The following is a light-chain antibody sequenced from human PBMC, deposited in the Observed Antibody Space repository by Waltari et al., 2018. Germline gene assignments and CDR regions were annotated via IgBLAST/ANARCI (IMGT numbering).Light chain of an antibody. Sequence: DIQLTQSPSSLSASAGDRVTITCRASQGVGDSVAWYQQKPGKPPTLLIYGASTLHSGVPSRFSGSGSETDFTLTISSLQPEDVATYYCQHLNNYPLTFGGGTKVEIK. CDR2: GAS. CDR3: QHLNNYPLT. V-gene: IGKV1-27*01. CDR1: QGVGDS. J-gene: IGKJ4*01.